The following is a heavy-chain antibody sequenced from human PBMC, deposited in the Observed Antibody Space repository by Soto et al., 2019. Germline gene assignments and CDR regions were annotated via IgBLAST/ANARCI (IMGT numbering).Heavy chain of an antibody. Sequence: EVHLLESGGGLVHPGESLRLSCGASGVTFSSCVMTWVRQAPGKGLEWVSCITDSGTGAYYAESVKGRFTISRDNSKNTMYLQMNNLRAEDTGVYYCAKGLINGRWYAEDWGQGTLVTVSS. CDR1: GVTFSSCV. D-gene: IGHD6-13*01. V-gene: IGHV3-23*01. J-gene: IGHJ4*02. CDR2: ITDSGTGA. CDR3: AKGLINGRWYAED.